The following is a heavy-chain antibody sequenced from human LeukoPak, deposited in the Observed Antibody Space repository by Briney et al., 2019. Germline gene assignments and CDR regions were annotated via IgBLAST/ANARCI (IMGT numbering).Heavy chain of an antibody. CDR3: ARDRAWNYFDY. D-gene: IGHD3-3*01. Sequence: GGSLRFSCAPSGFTFSRHGMHWVRQAPGKGLEWVAIISNDGSRKYYAHSVEGRFTISRDNSKNTLYLQMDSLRAEDTAVYYCARDRAWNYFDYWGQGTLVTVSS. CDR2: ISNDGSRK. V-gene: IGHV3-30*03. J-gene: IGHJ4*02. CDR1: GFTFSRHG.